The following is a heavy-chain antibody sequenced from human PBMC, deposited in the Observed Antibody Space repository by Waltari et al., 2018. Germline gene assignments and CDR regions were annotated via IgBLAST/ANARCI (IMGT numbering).Heavy chain of an antibody. CDR3: ARESSSCLDAFDI. Sequence: QVQLQESGPGLVKPSQTLSLTCTVSGGSISSGGYYWSWIRQHPGKGLEWIGYIYYSGSTYYTPSLKSRVTISVDTSKNQFSLKLSSVTAADTAVYYCARESSSCLDAFDIWGQGTMVTVSS. CDR1: GGSISSGGYY. J-gene: IGHJ3*02. CDR2: IYYSGST. D-gene: IGHD6-13*01. V-gene: IGHV4-31*03.